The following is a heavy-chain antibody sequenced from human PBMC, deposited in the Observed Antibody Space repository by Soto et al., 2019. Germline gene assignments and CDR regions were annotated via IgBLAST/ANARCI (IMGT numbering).Heavy chain of an antibody. J-gene: IGHJ4*02. D-gene: IGHD3-10*01. CDR3: ARAQGSGFLVS. CDR1: GGSISSGDYY. CDR2: IYYSGST. V-gene: IGHV4-30-4*01. Sequence: QVQLQESGPGLVKPSQTLSLTCTVSGGSISSGDYYWSWIRQPPGKGLEWIGYIYYSGSTYYNPSLQNRVTISVDTSKNQFSLKLSSVTAADTAVYHCARAQGSGFLVSWGQGTLVTVSS.